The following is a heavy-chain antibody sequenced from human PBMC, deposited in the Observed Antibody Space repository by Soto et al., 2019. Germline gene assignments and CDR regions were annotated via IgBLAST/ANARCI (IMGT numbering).Heavy chain of an antibody. V-gene: IGHV3-33*01. J-gene: IGHJ3*02. CDR3: ARDSGVGAMHGAALDI. Sequence: QVQLVESGGGVVQPGKSLRLSCEASGFTFSNYGMHWVRQPPGKGLEWVANIWYDGGKKDYADSAKGRFTISRDNYKNTLYLHMNSLRGEDTAVYYCARDSGVGAMHGAALDIWGKGTMVTVSS. D-gene: IGHD1-26*01. CDR1: GFTFSNYG. CDR2: IWYDGGKK.